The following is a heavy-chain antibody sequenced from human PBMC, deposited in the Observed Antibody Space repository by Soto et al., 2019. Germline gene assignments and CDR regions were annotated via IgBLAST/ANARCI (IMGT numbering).Heavy chain of an antibody. D-gene: IGHD2-2*01. CDR3: ARASPPGVVGPWYFDL. V-gene: IGHV3-48*01. CDR2: ISSSSSTI. Sequence: EVQLVESGGGLVRPGVSLRLSCAASGFTFSSYSMNWVRQAPGKGLEWVSYISSSSSTIYYADSVKGRFTISRDNAKNSLYLQMNSLRAEDTAVYYCARASPPGVVGPWYFDLWGRGTLVTVSS. J-gene: IGHJ2*01. CDR1: GFTFSSYS.